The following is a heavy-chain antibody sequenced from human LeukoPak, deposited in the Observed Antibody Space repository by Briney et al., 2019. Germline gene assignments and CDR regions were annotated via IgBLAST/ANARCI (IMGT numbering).Heavy chain of an antibody. J-gene: IGHJ4*02. V-gene: IGHV4-34*01. CDR3: ARAVAGTLILDY. D-gene: IGHD6-19*01. CDR2: INHSGST. CDR1: GGSFSGYY. Sequence: KTSETLSRTGAVYGGSFSGYYWSWIRQPPGKGLEWIGEINHSGSTNYNPSLKSRVTISVDTSKNQFSLKLSSVTAADTAVYYCARAVAGTLILDYWGQGTLVTVSS.